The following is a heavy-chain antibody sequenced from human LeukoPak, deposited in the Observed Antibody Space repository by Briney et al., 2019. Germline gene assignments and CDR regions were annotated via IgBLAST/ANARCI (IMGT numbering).Heavy chain of an antibody. CDR2: IKQDESET. D-gene: IGHD3-10*01. CDR1: GFSFSSYW. V-gene: IGHV3-7*01. J-gene: IGHJ6*03. Sequence: GGSLRLSCEGSGFSFSSYWMTWVRQSPGKGPEWVANIKQDESETYTVDSVKGRFTISRDNAKNSVYLHMNSLRAEDTALYYCARLSAYYYGSFFYYYMDVWGKGTTVTISS. CDR3: ARLSAYYYGSFFYYYMDV.